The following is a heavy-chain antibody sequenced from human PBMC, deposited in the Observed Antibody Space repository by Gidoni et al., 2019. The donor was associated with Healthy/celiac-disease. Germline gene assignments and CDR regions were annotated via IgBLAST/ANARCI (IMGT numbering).Heavy chain of an antibody. D-gene: IGHD3-10*01. V-gene: IGHV3-30*18. J-gene: IGHJ4*02. CDR3: AKAPAMVRGVIIDY. CDR2: ISYDGSNK. CDR1: GFTFRSSG. Sequence: QLQLVESGGGVVQPGRSLRLSCAASGFTFRSSGMHWVRQAPAKGLEWVAVISYDGSNKHYADSVKGRFTIYRDKSKNTLYLQMNSLRAEDTAVYYCAKAPAMVRGVIIDYWGQGTLVTVSS.